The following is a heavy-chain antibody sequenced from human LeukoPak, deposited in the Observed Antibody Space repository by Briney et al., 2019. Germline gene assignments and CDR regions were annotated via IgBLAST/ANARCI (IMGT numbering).Heavy chain of an antibody. D-gene: IGHD4-17*01. CDR2: IRVYNGNT. V-gene: IGHV1-18*01. Sequence: ASVKVSCKASGYTFTSYGITWVRRAHGQGLEWLGWIRVYNGNTNYAKNFQDRVTMTTDTSTNTAYMELSSLRFDDTAVYYCARPTVTTNYYGMDVWGQGTTVTVSS. J-gene: IGHJ6*02. CDR3: ARPTVTTNYYGMDV. CDR1: GYTFTSYG.